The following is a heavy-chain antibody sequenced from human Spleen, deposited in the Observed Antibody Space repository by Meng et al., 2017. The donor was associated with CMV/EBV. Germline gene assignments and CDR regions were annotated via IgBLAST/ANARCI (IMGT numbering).Heavy chain of an antibody. D-gene: IGHD1-1*01. Sequence: GESLKISCAASGFTFSNYGMHWVRQAPGRGLEWVAVIRYDGTDKYYADSLKGRFTVSRDNSENILYLQMNSLRPEDTAVYYCAKGPNGHMDVWGQGTTVTVSS. CDR1: GFTFSNYG. V-gene: IGHV3-30*02. CDR2: IRYDGTDK. J-gene: IGHJ6*02. CDR3: AKGPNGHMDV.